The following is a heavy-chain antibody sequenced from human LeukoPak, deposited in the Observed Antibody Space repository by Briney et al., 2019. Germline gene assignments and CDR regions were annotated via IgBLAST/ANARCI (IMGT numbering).Heavy chain of an antibody. CDR2: INPNSGGT. Sequence: ASVKVSCKASGGTFSSYAISWVRQAPGQGLEWMGWINPNSGGTNYAQKFQGRVTMTRDTSISTAYMELSRLRSDDTAVYYCASLAGETRAHYYGMDVWGQGTTVTVSS. V-gene: IGHV1-2*02. J-gene: IGHJ6*02. CDR1: GGTFSSYA. CDR3: ASLAGETRAHYYGMDV. D-gene: IGHD3-16*01.